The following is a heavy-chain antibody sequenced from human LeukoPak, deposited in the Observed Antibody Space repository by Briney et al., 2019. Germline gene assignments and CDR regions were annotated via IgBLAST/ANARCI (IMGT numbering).Heavy chain of an antibody. V-gene: IGHV1-18*04. Sequence: ASVKVSCKASGYTFTSYYMHWVRQAPGQGLEWMGWISAYNGNTNYAQKLQGRVTMTTDTSTSTAYMELRSLRSDDTAVYYCARDRRTLRYFDWLLYSDFDYWGQGTLVTVSS. CDR1: GYTFTSYY. CDR2: ISAYNGNT. D-gene: IGHD3-9*01. CDR3: ARDRRTLRYFDWLLYSDFDY. J-gene: IGHJ4*02.